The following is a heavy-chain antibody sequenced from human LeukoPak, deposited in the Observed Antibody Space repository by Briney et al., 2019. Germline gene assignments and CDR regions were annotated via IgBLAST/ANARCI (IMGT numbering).Heavy chain of an antibody. CDR2: INDSGNT. J-gene: IGHJ3*02. CDR3: ARDEYCSGGSCPPGDAFDI. CDR1: GGSFSGYY. V-gene: IGHV4-34*01. D-gene: IGHD2-15*01. Sequence: SETLSLTCAVYGGSFSGYYWSWIRQPPGKGLEWIGEINDSGNTNYNPSLKSRVTISVDTSKKQFSLKLSSVTAADTAVYYCARDEYCSGGSCPPGDAFDIWGQGTMVTVSS.